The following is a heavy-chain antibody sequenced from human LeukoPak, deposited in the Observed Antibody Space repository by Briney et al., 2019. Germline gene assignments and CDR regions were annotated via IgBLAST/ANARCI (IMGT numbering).Heavy chain of an antibody. CDR1: GYTFSRYW. CDR3: TTDTFGARDS. V-gene: IGHV3-74*01. Sequence: GGSLRPSCAASGYTFSRYWMHWVRQGPGKGLVWASRINEDGSSTSYAESVRGRFTISRDNAKNTLYLQMNSLRAEDAAVYYCTTDTFGARDSWGQGTLVTVSS. D-gene: IGHD3-10*01. J-gene: IGHJ4*02. CDR2: INEDGSST.